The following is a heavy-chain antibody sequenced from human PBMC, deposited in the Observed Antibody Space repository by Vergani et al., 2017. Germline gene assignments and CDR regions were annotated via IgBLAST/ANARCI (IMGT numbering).Heavy chain of an antibody. CDR3: ARLATVVVPAARPLDL. Sequence: QVQVVQSGAEVKKSGASVKVSCKTSGYTFSNYYMHWVRQAPGQGLEWMGIINPSGGHTNYAQKFQGRVTMTRDTSTSTVYMELSSLRSEDTAVYYCARLATVVVPAARPLDLWGQGTLITVSS. CDR2: INPSGGHT. V-gene: IGHV1-46*01. J-gene: IGHJ4*02. D-gene: IGHD2-2*01. CDR1: GYTFSNYY.